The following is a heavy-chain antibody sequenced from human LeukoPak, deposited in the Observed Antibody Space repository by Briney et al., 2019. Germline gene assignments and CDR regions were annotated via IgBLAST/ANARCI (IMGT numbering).Heavy chain of an antibody. D-gene: IGHD3-3*01. CDR2: IIPIFGTA. J-gene: IGHJ4*02. V-gene: IGHV1-69*05. CDR1: GGTFSSYA. Sequence: VAPVKVSCKASGGTFSSYAISWVRQAPGQGLEWMGGIIPIFGTANYAQKFQGRVTITTDESTSTAYMELSSLRSEDTAVYYCASGHDYDFWSGYYTSFDYWGQGTLVTVSS. CDR3: ASGHDYDFWSGYYTSFDY.